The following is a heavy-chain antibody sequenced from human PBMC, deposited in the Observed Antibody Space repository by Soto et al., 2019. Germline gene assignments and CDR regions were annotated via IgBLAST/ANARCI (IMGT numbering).Heavy chain of an antibody. Sequence: GGSLRLSCDASGFTFNFYGMHWVRQAPGKGLEWVAVISYDGSDKYYADSVRGRFTISRDNTKNTVWLQMNSLRGEDTAVYYCAKERRYSFHAHDLWGQGTLVTVSS. CDR1: GFTFNFYG. CDR3: AKERRYSFHAHDL. CDR2: ISYDGSDK. D-gene: IGHD5-18*01. V-gene: IGHV3-30*18. J-gene: IGHJ3*01.